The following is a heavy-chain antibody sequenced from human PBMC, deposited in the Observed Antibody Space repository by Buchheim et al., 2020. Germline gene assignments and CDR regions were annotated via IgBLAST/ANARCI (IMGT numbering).Heavy chain of an antibody. Sequence: EVQLVESGGGLVKPGGSLRLSCAASGFTFSSYSMNWVRQAPGKGLEWVSSISSSSYIYYADSVKGRFTISRDNAKKSLYLQMNSLRAEDTAVYYCATSIAARLYFDYWGQGTL. CDR3: ATSIAARLYFDY. J-gene: IGHJ4*02. CDR1: GFTFSSYS. V-gene: IGHV3-21*01. CDR2: ISSSSYI. D-gene: IGHD6-6*01.